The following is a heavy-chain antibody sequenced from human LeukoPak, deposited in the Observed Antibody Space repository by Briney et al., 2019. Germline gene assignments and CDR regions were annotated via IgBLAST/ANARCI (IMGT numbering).Heavy chain of an antibody. V-gene: IGHV4-34*01. J-gene: IGHJ6*03. CDR1: GGSFSGYY. CDR2: INHSGST. CDR3: ARERTMVRGVMKRGFGYYMDV. D-gene: IGHD3-10*01. Sequence: SETLSLTCAVYGGSFSGYYWSWIRQPPGKGLEWIGEINHSGSTNYNPSLKSRVTISVDTSKNQFSLKLSSVTAADTAVYYCARERTMVRGVMKRGFGYYMDVWGKGTTVTVSS.